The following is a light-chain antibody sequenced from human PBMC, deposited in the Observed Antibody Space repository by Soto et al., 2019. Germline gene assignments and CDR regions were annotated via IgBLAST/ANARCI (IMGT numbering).Light chain of an antibody. CDR1: QSISSSY. J-gene: IGKJ3*01. V-gene: IGKV3-20*01. CDR2: GAS. Sequence: EIVLTQSPGTLSLSPGERATLSCRASQSISSSYLAWYQQKPGQAPRLLVYGASSRATGIPDRFSGSGSGTVFTLTISRLEPEDFAVYYFQKYGSSRFTFGPGTKVDIK. CDR3: QKYGSSRFT.